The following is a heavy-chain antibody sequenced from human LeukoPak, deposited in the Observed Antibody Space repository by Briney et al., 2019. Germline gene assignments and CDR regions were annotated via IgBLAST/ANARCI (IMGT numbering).Heavy chain of an antibody. Sequence: GGSLRLSCAASGFTFSSYAMSWVRQAPGRGLEWVSSLSPSGASIYYADSVKGRFTISRDNSKNTLYLQMNNLRAEDTALNYCAAGPYGGNTPFDYWGPGTLVTISS. D-gene: IGHD4-23*01. V-gene: IGHV3-23*01. CDR1: GFTFSSYA. J-gene: IGHJ4*02. CDR2: LSPSGASI. CDR3: AAGPYGGNTPFDY.